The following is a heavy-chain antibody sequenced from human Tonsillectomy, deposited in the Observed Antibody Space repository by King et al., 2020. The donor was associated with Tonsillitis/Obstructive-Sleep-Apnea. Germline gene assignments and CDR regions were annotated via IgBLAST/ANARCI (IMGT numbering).Heavy chain of an antibody. D-gene: IGHD3-3*01. CDR3: ARLKHRQTYDFWSVPPADYFDGIDV. J-gene: IGHJ6*02. CDR2: THYSGST. CDR1: GGSISSFY. V-gene: IGHV4-59*01. Sequence: QLQESGPGLVKPAETLSLTCTVSGGSISSFYWSWIRQPPGKGLEWIGYTHYSGSTNYSPSLKSRVTISVDTSKNQLSRKLTSVTAADTAVYYCARLKHRQTYDFWSVPPADYFDGIDVWGQGTTVTVSS.